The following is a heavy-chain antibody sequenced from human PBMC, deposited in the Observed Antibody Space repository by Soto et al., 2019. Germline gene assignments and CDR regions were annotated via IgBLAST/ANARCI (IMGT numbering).Heavy chain of an antibody. V-gene: IGHV4-59*01. CDR1: GGSISSYY. D-gene: IGHD6-13*01. CDR2: IYYSGST. Sequence: LSLTCTVSGGSISSYYWSWIRQPPGKGLEWIGYIYYSGSTNYNPSLKSRVTISVDTSKNQFSLKLSSVTAADTAVYYCARAIRAAAGTFDYWGQGTLVTVSS. J-gene: IGHJ4*02. CDR3: ARAIRAAAGTFDY.